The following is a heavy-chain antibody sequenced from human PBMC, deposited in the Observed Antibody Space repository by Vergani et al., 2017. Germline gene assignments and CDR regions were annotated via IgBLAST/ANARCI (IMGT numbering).Heavy chain of an antibody. J-gene: IGHJ4*02. CDR2: ISGSGGST. Sequence: EVQLVESGGGLVQPGGSLRLSCAASGFTFSRYAMSWVRQAPGKGLEWVSAISGSGGSTYYADSVKGRFTISRDNSKNTLYLQMNSLRAEDTAVYYCAKEGSYSSGWYLTYFDYWGQGTLVTVSS. CDR1: GFTFSRYA. CDR3: AKEGSYSSGWYLTYFDY. D-gene: IGHD6-19*01. V-gene: IGHV3-23*04.